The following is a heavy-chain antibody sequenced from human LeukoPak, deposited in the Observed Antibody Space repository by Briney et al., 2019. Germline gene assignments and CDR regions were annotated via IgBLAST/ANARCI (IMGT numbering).Heavy chain of an antibody. CDR2: IYYSGST. J-gene: IGHJ4*02. CDR3: ARDYDSSGYYDY. V-gene: IGHV4-59*01. Sequence: KPSETLSLTCTVSGGSISSYYWSWIRQPPGKGLEWIGYIYYSGSTNYNPSLKSRVTISVDTSKNQFSLKLSSVTAADTAVYYCARDYDSSGYYDYWGQGTLVTVSS. D-gene: IGHD3-22*01. CDR1: GGSISSYY.